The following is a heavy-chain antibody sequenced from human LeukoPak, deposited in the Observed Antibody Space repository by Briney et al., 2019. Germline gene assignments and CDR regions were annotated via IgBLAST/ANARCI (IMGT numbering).Heavy chain of an antibody. V-gene: IGHV1-18*01. J-gene: IGHJ4*02. CDR2: SSAYNGNR. CDR3: TRDLGVDTTMIFFDY. D-gene: IGHD5-18*01. CDR1: GYTFTDFG. Sequence: ASVKVSCKASGYTFTDFGISWVRQAPGQGLEWMGWSSAYNGNRKYVQKFQGRVTMTTDTSTSTAYMELRSLKSDDTAMYYCTRDLGVDTTMIFFDYWGQGTLVTVSS.